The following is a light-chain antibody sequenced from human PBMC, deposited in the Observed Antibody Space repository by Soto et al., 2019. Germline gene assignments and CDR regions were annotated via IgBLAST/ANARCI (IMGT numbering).Light chain of an antibody. J-gene: IGKJ4*01. CDR1: QSVSSS. V-gene: IGKV3-15*01. Sequence: EIVMTQSPATLSVSPGERATLSCRASQSVSSSLAWYRQKPGQAPSLLIYDASTRATGIPARFSGSGSGTEFTLSVSSLQSEDLAVEYCAQYKNWPSLTFGGGTKVEIK. CDR3: AQYKNWPSLT. CDR2: DAS.